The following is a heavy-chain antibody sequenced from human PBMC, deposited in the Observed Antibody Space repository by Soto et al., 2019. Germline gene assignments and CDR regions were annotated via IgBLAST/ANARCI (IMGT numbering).Heavy chain of an antibody. CDR3: AKGLTGAPYYGMDV. Sequence: EVQLLESGGGLVQPGGSLRLSCAASGFTFSSYAMSWVRQAPGKGLEWVSAISGSGGNTYYADSVKGRFTIPRDNSKNTLYLQMNSLRAEDTAVYYCAKGLTGAPYYGMDVWGQGTTVTVSS. D-gene: IGHD7-27*01. J-gene: IGHJ6*02. CDR2: ISGSGGNT. CDR1: GFTFSSYA. V-gene: IGHV3-23*01.